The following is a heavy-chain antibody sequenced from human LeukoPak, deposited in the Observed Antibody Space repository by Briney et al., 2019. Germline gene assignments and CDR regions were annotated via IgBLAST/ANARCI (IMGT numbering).Heavy chain of an antibody. D-gene: IGHD4-4*01. Sequence: GASVKVSCKASGYTFTSYGISWVRQAPGQGLEWMGWISAYNGNTNYAQKLQGRVTMTTDTSTSTAYMELRSLRSDDTAVYYCARDSTHKDYSTGFDPWGQGTLVTVSS. CDR3: ARDSTHKDYSTGFDP. J-gene: IGHJ5*02. CDR1: GYTFTSYG. V-gene: IGHV1-18*01. CDR2: ISAYNGNT.